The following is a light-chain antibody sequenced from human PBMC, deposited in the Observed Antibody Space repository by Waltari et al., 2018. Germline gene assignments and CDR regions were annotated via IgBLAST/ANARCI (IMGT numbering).Light chain of an antibody. CDR3: QRYSNWPPEYT. J-gene: IGKJ2*01. V-gene: IGKV3-15*01. CDR2: GAS. CDR1: QSVGSN. Sequence: EIVVTQSPATLSVSPGERATLSCRASQSVGSNLAWYQQKPGQAPRLLTYGASTRATGSPARFRGSGSGTEFTLTISSLQSEDFAVYYCQRYSNWPPEYTFGQGTKLEIK.